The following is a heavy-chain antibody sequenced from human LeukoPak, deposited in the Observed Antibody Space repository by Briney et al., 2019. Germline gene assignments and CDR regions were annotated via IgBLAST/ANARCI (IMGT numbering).Heavy chain of an antibody. Sequence: GGSLRLSCAASGFTFSSYWMHWVRQAPGKGLVWVSRINSDGSSTSYADSVKGRFTISRDNAKNTLYLQMNSLRAEETAVYYCATTIAAAGRDYWGQGTLVTVSS. CDR3: ATTIAAAGRDY. J-gene: IGHJ4*02. D-gene: IGHD6-13*01. CDR2: INSDGSST. CDR1: GFTFSSYW. V-gene: IGHV3-74*01.